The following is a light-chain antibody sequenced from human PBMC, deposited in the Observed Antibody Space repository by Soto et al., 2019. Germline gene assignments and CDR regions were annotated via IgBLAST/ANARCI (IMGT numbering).Light chain of an antibody. J-gene: IGLJ3*02. V-gene: IGLV2-14*01. CDR2: EVS. CDR3: SSYSSSSTLVV. Sequence: QSALTQPASVSGSPGQSITISCTGTSVDVGGYNYVSWYQQHPGKAPKLMIYEVSNRPSGVSNRFSGSTSGNTASLTISGLQAEDEADYYCSSYSSSSTLVVFVGGTKLTVL. CDR1: SVDVGGYNY.